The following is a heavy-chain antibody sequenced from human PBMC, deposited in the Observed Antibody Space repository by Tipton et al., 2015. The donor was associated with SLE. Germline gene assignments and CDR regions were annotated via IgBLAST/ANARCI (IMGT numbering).Heavy chain of an antibody. Sequence: TLSLTCNVSGGFVTSYFLNWIRQAPGKGLEWIGYIYYSGSTNYNPSLKSRVTISVDTSKNQFSLKLSSVTAADTAVYYCARAIRGSSGWYYGNYFDYWGQGTLVTVSS. CDR1: GGFVTSYF. CDR3: ARAIRGSSGWYYGNYFDY. D-gene: IGHD6-19*01. V-gene: IGHV4-59*02. J-gene: IGHJ4*02. CDR2: IYYSGST.